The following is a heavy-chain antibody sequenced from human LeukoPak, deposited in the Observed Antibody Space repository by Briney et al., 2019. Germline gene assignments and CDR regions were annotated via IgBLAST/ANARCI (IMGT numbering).Heavy chain of an antibody. CDR3: ARVPQDFWSGSPFDY. CDR1: GFTFSSYA. V-gene: IGHV3-30-3*01. J-gene: IGHJ4*02. CDR2: ISYDGSNK. Sequence: PGRSLRLSCAASGFTFSSYAMHWVRQAPGKGLEWVAVISYDGSNKYYADSVKGRFTISRDNSKNTLYLQMNSLRAEDTAVYYCARVPQDFWSGSPFDYWGQGTLVTVSS. D-gene: IGHD3-3*01.